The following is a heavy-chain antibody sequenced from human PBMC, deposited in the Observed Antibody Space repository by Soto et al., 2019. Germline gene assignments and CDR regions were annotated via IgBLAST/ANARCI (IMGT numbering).Heavy chain of an antibody. V-gene: IGHV3-23*01. J-gene: IGHJ5*02. CDR3: AKNQGVELVPLATVDWFDP. D-gene: IGHD1-26*01. CDR1: GFIFENFV. Sequence: PGGSLRLSCAASGFIFENFVMGWVRQSPGKGLEWISSISGSGFKKYYADSVKGRFTISRDNSKSMVYLELNNLSAEDTAVYHCAKNQGVELVPLATVDWFDPWGQGSVVTSPQ. CDR2: ISGSGFKK.